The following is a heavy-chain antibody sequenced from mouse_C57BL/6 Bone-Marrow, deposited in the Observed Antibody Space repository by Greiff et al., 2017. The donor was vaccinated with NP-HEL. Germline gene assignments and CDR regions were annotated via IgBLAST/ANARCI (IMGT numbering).Heavy chain of an antibody. CDR1: GFTFTDYY. CDR3: ARLGDMAY. D-gene: IGHD3-3*01. CDR2: IRNKANGYTT. Sequence: EVKLMESGGGLVQPGGSLSLSCAASGFTFTDYYMSWVRQPPGKALEWLGFIRNKANGYTTEYSASVKGRFTISRDNSQSILYLQMNALRAEDSATYYCARLGDMAYWGQGTLVTVSA. J-gene: IGHJ3*01. V-gene: IGHV7-3*01.